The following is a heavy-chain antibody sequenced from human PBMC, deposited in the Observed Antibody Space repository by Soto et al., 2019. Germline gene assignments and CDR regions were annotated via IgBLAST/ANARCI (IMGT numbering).Heavy chain of an antibody. CDR1: GLTFSNYA. J-gene: IGHJ4*02. CDR3: AKRDRSNWSYFDY. V-gene: IGHV3-23*01. CDR2: ITGGGDTA. Sequence: EVQLLESGGGLVQPGGSLRLSCAASGLTFSNYAMTWVRQAPGRGLEWVSVITGGGDTAYYADSVKGRFTISRDNSKNTLYLQMNSLRAEDTALYYCAKRDRSNWSYFDYWGQGTLVTVSS. D-gene: IGHD1-20*01.